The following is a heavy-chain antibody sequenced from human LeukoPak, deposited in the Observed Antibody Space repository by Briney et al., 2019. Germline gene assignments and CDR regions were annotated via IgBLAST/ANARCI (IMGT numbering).Heavy chain of an antibody. CDR1: GFTFSSYW. J-gene: IGHJ3*02. CDR2: IKQDGSEK. D-gene: IGHD3-10*01. CDR3: ARVSYYYYGSGSYSQDAFDI. Sequence: PGGSLRLSCAASGFTFSSYWMSWVRQAPGKGLEWVANIKQDGSEKYYVDSVKGRFTISRDNAKNSLYLQMNILRAEDTAVYYCARVSYYYYGSGSYSQDAFDIWGQGTMVTVSS. V-gene: IGHV3-7*01.